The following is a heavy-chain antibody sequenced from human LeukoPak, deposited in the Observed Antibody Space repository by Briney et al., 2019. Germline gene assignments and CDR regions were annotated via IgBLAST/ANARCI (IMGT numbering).Heavy chain of an antibody. V-gene: IGHV3-21*01. CDR1: GFTFSTYT. Sequence: PGGSLRLSCAASGFTFSTYTMNWVRQAPGKGLEWVSSMSTSISYIYYADSVKGRFTISRDNAKNSLYLQMNSLRAEDTAVYYCARDRYGDYTFAYWGQGTLVTVSS. CDR3: ARDRYGDYTFAY. CDR2: MSTSISYI. J-gene: IGHJ4*02. D-gene: IGHD4-17*01.